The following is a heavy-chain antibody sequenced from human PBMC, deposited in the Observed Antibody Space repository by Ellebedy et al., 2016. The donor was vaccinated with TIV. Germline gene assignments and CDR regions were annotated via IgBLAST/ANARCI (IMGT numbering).Heavy chain of an antibody. CDR2: MNPNSGNT. CDR1: GYTFTSYD. D-gene: IGHD6-25*01. J-gene: IGHJ2*01. Sequence: AASVKVSCKASGYTFTSYDINWVRQATGQGLEWMGWMNPNSGNTGYAQKFQGRVTMTRNTSISTAYMELSSLRSEDTAVYYCARVRSPRDRGYYWYFDLWGRGTLVTVSS. CDR3: ARVRSPRDRGYYWYFDL. V-gene: IGHV1-8*01.